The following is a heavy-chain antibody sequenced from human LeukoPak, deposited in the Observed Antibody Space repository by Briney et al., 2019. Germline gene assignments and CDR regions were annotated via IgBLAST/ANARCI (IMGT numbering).Heavy chain of an antibody. CDR2: IYYSGST. CDR3: ARDFDDPDAFDI. D-gene: IGHD3-9*01. CDR1: GGSISSYY. Sequence: SSETLSLTCTVSGGSISSYYWSWIRQPPGKGLEWIGYIYYSGSTNYNPSLKSRVTISVDTSKNQFSLKLSSVTAADTAVYYCARDFDDPDAFDIWGQGTMVTVSS. J-gene: IGHJ3*02. V-gene: IGHV4-59*01.